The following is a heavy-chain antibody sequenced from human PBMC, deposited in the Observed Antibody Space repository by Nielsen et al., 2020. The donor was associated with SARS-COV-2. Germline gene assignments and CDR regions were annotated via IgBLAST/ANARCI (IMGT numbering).Heavy chain of an antibody. CDR3: ARDGPLGDFWSGYYAYYFDY. D-gene: IGHD3-3*01. J-gene: IGHJ4*02. CDR2: ISSSGSTI. V-gene: IGHV3-11*04. Sequence: WIRQPPGKGLEWVSYISSSGSTIYYADSVKGRFTISRDNAKNSLYLQMNSLRAEDTAVYYCARDGPLGDFWSGYYAYYFDYWGQGTLVTVSS.